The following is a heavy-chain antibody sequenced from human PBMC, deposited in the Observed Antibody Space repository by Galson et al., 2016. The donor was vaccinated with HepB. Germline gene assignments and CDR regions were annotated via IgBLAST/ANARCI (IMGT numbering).Heavy chain of an antibody. D-gene: IGHD3-10*01. Sequence: SLRLSCAGSGFSFFSFAMSWVRQAPGKGLEWVSAISGSGGSRYYADSVKDRFTISRDNSKNTLYLQLNSLRAEDTAVYYCAKLFPKVEATVVPEYWGQGTLVTVSS. CDR3: AKLFPKVEATVVPEY. J-gene: IGHJ4*02. CDR1: GFSFFSFA. CDR2: ISGSGGSR. V-gene: IGHV3-23*01.